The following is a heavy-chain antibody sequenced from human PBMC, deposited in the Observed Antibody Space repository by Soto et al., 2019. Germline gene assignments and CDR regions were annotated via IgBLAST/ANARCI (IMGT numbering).Heavy chain of an antibody. J-gene: IGHJ4*02. CDR2: ISASGGST. Sequence: GGSLRLSCAASGFTFSSYAMTWVRQAPGKGLEWVSAISASGGSTFYADSVKGRFTISRDNSKNTLYLQMNSLRAEDTAVYYCAKGGKTLVDYFDYWGQGTLVTVSS. CDR1: GFTFSSYA. V-gene: IGHV3-23*01. D-gene: IGHD6-6*01. CDR3: AKGGKTLVDYFDY.